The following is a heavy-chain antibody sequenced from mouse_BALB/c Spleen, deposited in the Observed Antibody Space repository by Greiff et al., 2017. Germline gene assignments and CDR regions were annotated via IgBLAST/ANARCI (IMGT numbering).Heavy chain of an antibody. CDR1: GFTFSDYY. CDR2: ISDGGSYT. V-gene: IGHV5-4*02. CDR3: AREDRYDGGAWFAY. Sequence: EVKLVESGGGLVKPGGSLKLSCAASGFTFSDYYMYWVRQTPEKRLEWVATISDGGSYTYYPDSVKGRFTISRDNAKNNLYLQMSSLKSEDTAMYYCAREDRYDGGAWFAYWGQGTLVTVSA. J-gene: IGHJ3*01. D-gene: IGHD2-14*01.